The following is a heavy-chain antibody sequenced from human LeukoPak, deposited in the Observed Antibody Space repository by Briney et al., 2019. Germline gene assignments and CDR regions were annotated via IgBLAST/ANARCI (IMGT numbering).Heavy chain of an antibody. V-gene: IGHV3-48*02. Sequence: GGCLRLSCAASGFTFSSYSINSGRQAPGKGLESGSYISSSSSTIYYADSVKCRFTISRDNAKNSLYLQMNSLRDEDTAVYYCASLLHGWLRLGYFDLWGRGTLVTVSS. D-gene: IGHD5-12*01. CDR1: GFTFSSYS. CDR3: ASLLHGWLRLGYFDL. J-gene: IGHJ2*01. CDR2: ISSSSSTI.